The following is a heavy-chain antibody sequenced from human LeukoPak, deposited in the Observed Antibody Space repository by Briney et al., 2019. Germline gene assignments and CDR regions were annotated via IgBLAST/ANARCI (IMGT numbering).Heavy chain of an antibody. CDR2: INHSGST. CDR1: GGSFSGYY. CDR3: ARATLRWFTY. D-gene: IGHD4-23*01. J-gene: IGHJ4*02. Sequence: SETPSLTCAVYGGSFSGYYWSWIRQPPGKGLEWIGEINHSGSTNYNPSLKSRVTISVDTSKNQFSLKLSSVTAADTAVYYCARATLRWFTYWGQGTLVTVSS. V-gene: IGHV4-34*01.